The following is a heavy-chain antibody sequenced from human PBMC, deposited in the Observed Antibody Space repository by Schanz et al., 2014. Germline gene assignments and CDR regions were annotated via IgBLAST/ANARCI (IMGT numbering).Heavy chain of an antibody. CDR3: AKAEYDILTDSYSRLDP. CDR1: GYTFTTYA. Sequence: QVQLVQSGAEVKKPGASVRDSCKASGYTFTTYAMSWVRQAPGQGLEWVGWISVYTGNTKYGQKVQGRVTMTADTSTNTAYMELRSLRSDDTAVDYCAKAEYDILTDSYSRLDPWGQGTLVTVSS. J-gene: IGHJ5*02. D-gene: IGHD3-9*01. V-gene: IGHV1-18*01. CDR2: ISVYTGNT.